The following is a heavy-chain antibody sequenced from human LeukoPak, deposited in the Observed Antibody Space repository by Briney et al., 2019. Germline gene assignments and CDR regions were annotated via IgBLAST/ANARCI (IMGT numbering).Heavy chain of an antibody. Sequence: GGSLRLSCAASGFTFSSYGMHWVRQAPGKGLEWLAVISYDGSIEYYADAVKGRFTISRDNSKNTLYLQMNSLRAEDTAVYYCARSKSGSSWYRPDYWGQGTLVSVSS. CDR1: GFTFSSYG. J-gene: IGHJ4*02. V-gene: IGHV3-30*03. CDR2: ISYDGSIE. CDR3: ARSKSGSSWYRPDY. D-gene: IGHD6-13*01.